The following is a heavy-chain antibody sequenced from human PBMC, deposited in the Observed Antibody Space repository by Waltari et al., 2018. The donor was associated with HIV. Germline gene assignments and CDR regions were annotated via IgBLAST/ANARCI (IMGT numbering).Heavy chain of an antibody. V-gene: IGHV4-39*01. J-gene: IGHJ5*02. D-gene: IGHD3-22*01. CDR2: IYYSGST. CDR3: ARHSRITMIGNWFDP. Sequence: QLQLQESGPGLVKPSETLSLTCTVSGGSISSRSYSWGWIRQPPGKGLEWIGSIYYSGSTYYNPSLKSRVTISVDTSKNQFSLKLSSVTAADTAVYYCARHSRITMIGNWFDPWGQGTLVTVSS. CDR1: GGSISSRSYS.